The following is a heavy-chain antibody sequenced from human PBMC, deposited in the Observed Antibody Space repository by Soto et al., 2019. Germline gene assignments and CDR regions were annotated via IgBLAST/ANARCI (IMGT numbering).Heavy chain of an antibody. CDR1: GFTFSSYG. CDR2: ISYDGSNK. D-gene: IGHD6-13*01. V-gene: IGHV3-30*18. Sequence: GGSLRLSCAASGFTFSSYGMHWVRQAPGKGLEWVAVISYDGSNKYYADSVKGRFTISRDNSKNTLYLQMNSLRAEDTAVYYCAKSGSRAAAGYYYSYGMDVWGQGTTVTVSS. J-gene: IGHJ6*02. CDR3: AKSGSRAAAGYYYSYGMDV.